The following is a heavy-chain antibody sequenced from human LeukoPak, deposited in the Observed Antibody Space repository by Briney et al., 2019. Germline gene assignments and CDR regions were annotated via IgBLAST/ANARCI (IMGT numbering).Heavy chain of an antibody. CDR3: AKGRAGTTPDDAFDI. J-gene: IGHJ3*02. CDR1: GFTFSSYA. Sequence: PGGSLRLSCAASGFTFSSYAMTWVRQAPGKGLEWVSGISGSGGSRYYADSVKGRFTISRDNSKNTLYLQMNSLRAEDTAVYYCAKGRAGTTPDDAFDIWGQGTMVTVSS. D-gene: IGHD1-7*01. V-gene: IGHV3-23*01. CDR2: ISGSGGSR.